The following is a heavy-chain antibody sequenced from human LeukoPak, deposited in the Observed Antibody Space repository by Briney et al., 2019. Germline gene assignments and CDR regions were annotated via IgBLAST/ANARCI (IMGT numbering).Heavy chain of an antibody. Sequence: PSQTLSLTCTVSGGSFSSYYWSWIRQPPGKGLEWIGYIYYSGSTNYNPSLKSRVTMSVDTSKNQFSLKLSSVTAADTAVYYCARITIFGVVIVGMDVWGQGTTVTVSS. V-gene: IGHV4-59*01. CDR2: IYYSGST. CDR1: GGSFSSYY. CDR3: ARITIFGVVIVGMDV. J-gene: IGHJ6*02. D-gene: IGHD3-3*01.